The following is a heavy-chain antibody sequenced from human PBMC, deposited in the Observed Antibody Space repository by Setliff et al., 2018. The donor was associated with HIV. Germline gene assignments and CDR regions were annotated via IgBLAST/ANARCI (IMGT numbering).Heavy chain of an antibody. CDR2: INSDGSVT. Sequence: GGSLRLSCAASGFTFSSYWMHWVRQAPGKGLVWVSRINSDGSVTNYADSVKGRFTISRDNAKNTLYLQMSSLRADDTAVYYCARVDDDYVWARTYFDYWGQGSLVTVSS. D-gene: IGHD3-16*01. V-gene: IGHV3-74*01. CDR3: ARVDDDYVWARTYFDY. J-gene: IGHJ4*02. CDR1: GFTFSSYW.